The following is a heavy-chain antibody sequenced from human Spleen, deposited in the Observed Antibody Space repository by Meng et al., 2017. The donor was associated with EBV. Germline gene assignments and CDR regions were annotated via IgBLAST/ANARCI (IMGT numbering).Heavy chain of an antibody. CDR1: GDSISSSRYY. Sequence: LHCQGSVQDMVNPSETFSLPCTVSGDSISSSRYYWAWIRQPPGKGLEWIASIYYSGSTYYSPSLKSRVTISVDTSKNQFSLKLTSVTAADTAVYCCATYRHDYIWGTYRYFDYWGQGTLVTVSS. D-gene: IGHD3-16*02. CDR3: ATYRHDYIWGTYRYFDY. J-gene: IGHJ4*02. CDR2: IYYSGST. V-gene: IGHV4-39*01.